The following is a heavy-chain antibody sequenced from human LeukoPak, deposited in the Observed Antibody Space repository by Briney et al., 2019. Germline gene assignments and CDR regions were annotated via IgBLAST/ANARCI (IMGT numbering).Heavy chain of an antibody. J-gene: IGHJ6*02. CDR1: GGSISSYY. Sequence: PSETLSLTCTVSGGSISSYYWSWIRQPPGKGLEWIGYIYYSGSTNYNPSLKSRVTISVDTSKNQFSLKLSSVTAADTAVYYCARGGQWLHTIGEYYYYGMDVWGQGTTVTVSS. D-gene: IGHD3-10*01. CDR2: IYYSGST. CDR3: ARGGQWLHTIGEYYYYGMDV. V-gene: IGHV4-59*01.